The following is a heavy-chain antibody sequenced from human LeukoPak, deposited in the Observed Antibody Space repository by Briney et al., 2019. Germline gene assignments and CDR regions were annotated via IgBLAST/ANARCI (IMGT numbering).Heavy chain of an antibody. CDR3: ARCKLGYCSSTSCPDNYMDV. CDR2: ISYNGSP. D-gene: IGHD2-2*01. V-gene: IGHV4-59*08. Sequence: SETLALTCTVSGGSISNSYWSWIRLSPGKGLEWIGYISYNGSPDYSPSLKSRVTISSDTSKNQFFLIMRSVTAADTAVYYCARCKLGYCSSTSCPDNYMDVWGKGTTVTVSS. J-gene: IGHJ6*03. CDR1: GGSISNSY.